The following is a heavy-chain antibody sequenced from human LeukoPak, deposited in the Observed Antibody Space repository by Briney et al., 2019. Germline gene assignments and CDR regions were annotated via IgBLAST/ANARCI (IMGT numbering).Heavy chain of an antibody. V-gene: IGHV4-39*01. Sequence: SETLSLTCTVSGGSISSSSYYWGWIRQPPGKGLEWVGCIYYSGSTYYNPTLKSRVTISVDTSENQFSLKLSSVTAADTAVYYCARHIPYYYYYYMDVWGKGTTVTVSS. CDR2: IYYSGST. J-gene: IGHJ6*03. CDR3: ARHIPYYYYYYMDV. CDR1: GGSISSSSYY.